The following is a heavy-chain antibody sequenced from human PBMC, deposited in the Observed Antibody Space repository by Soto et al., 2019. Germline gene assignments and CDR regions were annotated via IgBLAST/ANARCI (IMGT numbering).Heavy chain of an antibody. CDR2: IYHSGST. CDR3: ARDPRAAAPTWFDS. J-gene: IGHJ5*01. CDR1: GYSVSSCYY. V-gene: IGHV4-38-2*02. Sequence: PSCTLSLSSAVSGYSVSSCYYWGWIRQPPGKGLEWIGSIYHSGSTYYNPSLKSRVTISVDTSKNQFSLKLSSVTAADTAVYYCARDPRAAAPTWFDSWGQGTLVTVSS. D-gene: IGHD6-13*01.